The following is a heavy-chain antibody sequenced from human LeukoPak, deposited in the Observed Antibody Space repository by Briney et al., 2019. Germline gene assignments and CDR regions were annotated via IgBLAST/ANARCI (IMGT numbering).Heavy chain of an antibody. CDR2: IRSDESKK. J-gene: IGHJ4*02. V-gene: IGHV3-30*02. Sequence: PGGSLRLSCAASGFDFNNYNMNWVRQAPGKGLEWVSFIRSDESKKYYADSVKGRFTISRDNSKNTLYLQMNSLRAEDTAVYYCGVGGYNSCWGQGTLVTVSS. D-gene: IGHD5-24*01. CDR1: GFDFNNYN. CDR3: GVGGYNSC.